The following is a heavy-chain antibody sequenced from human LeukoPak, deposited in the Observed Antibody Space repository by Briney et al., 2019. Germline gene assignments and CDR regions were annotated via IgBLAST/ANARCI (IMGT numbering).Heavy chain of an antibody. V-gene: IGHV3-23*01. CDR3: AKEGADYDSSGYYYYFDY. Sequence: GGSLRLSCAASGFTFSSYGMHWVRQAPGKGLEWVSAISGSGGSTYYADSVKGRFTISRDNSKNTLYLQMNSLRAEDTAVYYCAKEGADYDSSGYYYYFDYWGQGTLVTVSS. J-gene: IGHJ4*02. CDR1: GFTFSSYG. D-gene: IGHD3-22*01. CDR2: ISGSGGST.